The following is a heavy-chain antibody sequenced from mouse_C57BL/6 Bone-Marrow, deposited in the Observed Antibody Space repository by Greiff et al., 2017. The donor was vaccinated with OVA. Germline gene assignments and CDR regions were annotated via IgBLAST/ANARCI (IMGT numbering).Heavy chain of an antibody. Sequence: VQLQQSGPELVKPGASVKISCKASGYTFTDYYMNWVKQSHGKSLAWIGDINPNNGGTSYNQQLKGKATLSVDKSSSTDSMELRSLTSEDSAVYYCARSGGYDSWFAYWGPGTPVTVSA. CDR1: GYTFTDYY. J-gene: IGHJ3*01. V-gene: IGHV1-26*01. CDR3: ARSGGYDSWFAY. D-gene: IGHD2-2*01. CDR2: INPNNGGT.